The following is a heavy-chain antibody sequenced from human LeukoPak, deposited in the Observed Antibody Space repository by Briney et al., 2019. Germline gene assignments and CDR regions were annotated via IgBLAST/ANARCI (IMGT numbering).Heavy chain of an antibody. Sequence: TSETLSLTCTVSGGSISSGSYYWSWIRQPAGKGLEWIGRIYTSGSTNYNPSLKSRVTISVDTSKNQFSLKLSSVTAADAAVYYCAREGSGSYEYYFDYWGQGTLVTVSS. CDR1: GGSISSGSYY. V-gene: IGHV4-61*02. CDR2: IYTSGST. D-gene: IGHD1-26*01. J-gene: IGHJ4*02. CDR3: AREGSGSYEYYFDY.